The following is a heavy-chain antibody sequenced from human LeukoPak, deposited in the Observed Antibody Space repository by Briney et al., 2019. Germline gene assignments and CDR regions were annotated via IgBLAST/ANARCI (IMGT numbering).Heavy chain of an antibody. CDR3: ARRGAVAGKSCLRY. V-gene: IGHV3-21*01. J-gene: IGHJ4*02. CDR1: GFTFSSYS. CDR2: ISSSSSYI. Sequence: PGGSLRLSCAASGFTFSSYSMNWVRQAPGKGLEWVSSISSSSSYIYYADSVKGRFTISRDNAKNSLYLQMNSLRAEDTAVYYCARRGAVAGKSCLRYWGQGTLVTVSS. D-gene: IGHD6-19*01.